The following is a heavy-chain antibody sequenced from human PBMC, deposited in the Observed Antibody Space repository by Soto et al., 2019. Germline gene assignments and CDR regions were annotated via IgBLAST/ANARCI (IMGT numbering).Heavy chain of an antibody. CDR3: TRETVAGITGLDY. J-gene: IGHJ4*02. D-gene: IGHD1-20*01. CDR1: GFNVGAFA. V-gene: IGHV3-23*01. CDR2: ISVSDAFI. Sequence: GGSLRLSCAASGFNVGAFAVNWVRQAPGKGLEWVSGISVSDAFIYYADSVRGRFSISRDASENIPYLQMNSLRVDDTALYYCTRETVAGITGLDYWGPGTLVTVSS.